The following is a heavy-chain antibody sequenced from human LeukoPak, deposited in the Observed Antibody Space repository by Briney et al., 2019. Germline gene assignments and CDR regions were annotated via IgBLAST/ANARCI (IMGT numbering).Heavy chain of an antibody. Sequence: GESLKISCKGSGYSFTSFWIAWVRQMPGKGLEWMGVIYPVDSDTRYGPSFEGQVTISADKSINTAYLQWSSLKASDTAMYYCARGGDSYDYWGQGTLVTVSS. V-gene: IGHV5-51*01. CDR2: IYPVDSDT. CDR1: GYSFTSFW. CDR3: ARGGDSYDY. D-gene: IGHD2-21*02. J-gene: IGHJ4*02.